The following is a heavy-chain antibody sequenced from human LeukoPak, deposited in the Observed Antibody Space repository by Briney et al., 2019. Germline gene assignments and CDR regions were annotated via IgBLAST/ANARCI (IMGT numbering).Heavy chain of an antibody. CDR3: ARGTGTVALPFDY. Sequence: ARESLKISCKGSGYSFTSYWIGWVRQMPGKGLEWMGIIYPGDSDTRYSPSFQGQVTISADKSISTAYLQWSSLKASDTAMYYCARGTGTVALPFDYWGQGTLVTVSS. CDR1: GYSFTSYW. V-gene: IGHV5-51*01. CDR2: IYPGDSDT. D-gene: IGHD6-19*01. J-gene: IGHJ4*02.